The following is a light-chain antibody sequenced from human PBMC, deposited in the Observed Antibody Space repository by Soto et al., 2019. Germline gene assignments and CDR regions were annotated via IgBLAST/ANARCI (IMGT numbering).Light chain of an antibody. V-gene: IGLV2-14*01. J-gene: IGLJ1*01. Sequence: QSVLTQPPSASGSPGQSVTISCTGTSGDVGGYDYVSWYQQHPGKAPKLMIYEVRDRPSGISNRFSGSKSGNTASLTISGLQVEDEADYYCSAYTRSNTYVFGSGTKLTVL. CDR2: EVR. CDR1: SGDVGGYDY. CDR3: SAYTRSNTYV.